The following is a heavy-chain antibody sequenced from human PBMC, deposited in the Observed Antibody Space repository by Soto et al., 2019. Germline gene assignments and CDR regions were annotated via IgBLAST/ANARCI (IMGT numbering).Heavy chain of an antibody. CDR3: TTQGGGPGYSSGY. D-gene: IGHD6-19*01. CDR2: IYPGDSDT. CDR1: GYSFTSYW. V-gene: IGHV5-51*01. Sequence: GESLKISCKGSGYSFTSYWIGWVRQMPGKGLEWMGIIYPGDSDTKYSPSFQGHVTISADKSISTAYLQWSSLKASDTAMYYCTTQGGGPGYSSGYWGQGTPVTVSS. J-gene: IGHJ4*02.